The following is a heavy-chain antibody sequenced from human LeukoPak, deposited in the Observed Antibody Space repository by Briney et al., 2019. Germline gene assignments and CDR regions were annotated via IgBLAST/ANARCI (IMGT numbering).Heavy chain of an antibody. Sequence: GGSLRLSCAASGFTFSSYGMHWVRQAPGQGLEWMGRINPNSGGTNYAQKFQGRVTMTRDTSISTAYMELSSLRSEDTAVYYCARDVRDLSRFDPWGQGTLVTVSS. CDR1: GFTFSSYG. V-gene: IGHV1-2*06. CDR2: INPNSGGT. J-gene: IGHJ5*02. CDR3: ARDVRDLSRFDP.